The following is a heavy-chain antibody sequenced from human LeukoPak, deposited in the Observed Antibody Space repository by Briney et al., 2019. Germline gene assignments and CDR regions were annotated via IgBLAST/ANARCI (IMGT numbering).Heavy chain of an antibody. CDR1: GFILSRYS. CDR3: ARMAKWGTIIEVDPSRGAFDI. D-gene: IGHD3-22*01. Sequence: PGGSLRLSCEASGFILSRYSMNWVRQAPGKGLEWVSFISSSSRTIYYADSVKGRFTISRDNAKKSLNLQMNGLRAEDTAVYYCARMAKWGTIIEVDPSRGAFDIWGQGTMVTVSS. V-gene: IGHV3-48*01. J-gene: IGHJ3*02. CDR2: ISSSSRTI.